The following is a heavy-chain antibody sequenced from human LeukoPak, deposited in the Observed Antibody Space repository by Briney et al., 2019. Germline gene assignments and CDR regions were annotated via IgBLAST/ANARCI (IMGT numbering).Heavy chain of an antibody. CDR2: IIPIFGTA. Sequence: SVKVSCKASGGTFSSYAISWVRQALGQGLEWMGGIIPIFGTANYAQKFQGRVTITADESTSTAYMELSSLRSEDTAVYYCARGPFLYCSSTSCFFDYWGQGTLVTVSS. D-gene: IGHD2-2*01. CDR3: ARGPFLYCSSTSCFFDY. CDR1: GGTFSSYA. V-gene: IGHV1-69*13. J-gene: IGHJ4*02.